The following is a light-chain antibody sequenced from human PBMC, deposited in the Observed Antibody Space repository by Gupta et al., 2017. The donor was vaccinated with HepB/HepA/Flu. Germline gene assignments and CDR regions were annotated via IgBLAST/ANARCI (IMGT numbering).Light chain of an antibody. V-gene: IGKV1-5*03. Sequence: DIQMIQSPSTLLASVGDRVTITCRASQSISDWLAWYQQKPGKAPNLLIYRASTLESGVPSRFSGSGSGTEFTLTISSLQPDDFATYYCQEVSGSSWTFGQGTKVEIK. CDR2: RAS. CDR3: QEVSGSSWT. J-gene: IGKJ1*01. CDR1: QSISDW.